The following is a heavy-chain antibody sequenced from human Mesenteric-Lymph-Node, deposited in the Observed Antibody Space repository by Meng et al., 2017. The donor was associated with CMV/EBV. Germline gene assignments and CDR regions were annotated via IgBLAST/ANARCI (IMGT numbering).Heavy chain of an antibody. CDR2: INSDGSST. D-gene: IGHD3-22*01. CDR3: ARDNWYDSSGYYYVDYYYYGMDV. CDR1: GFTFSSYW. Sequence: GGSLRLSCAASGFTFSSYWMHWVRQAPGKGLVWVSRINSDGSSTSYADSVKGRFTISRDNAKNTLYLQMNSLRAEDTAVYYCARDNWYDSSGYYYVDYYYYGMDVWGQGTTVTVSS. V-gene: IGHV3-74*01. J-gene: IGHJ6*02.